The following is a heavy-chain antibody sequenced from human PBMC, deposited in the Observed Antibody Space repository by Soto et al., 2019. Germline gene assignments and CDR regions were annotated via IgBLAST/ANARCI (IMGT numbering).Heavy chain of an antibody. CDR3: ARDELYSSGPDELCYFDY. CDR2: ISAYNGNT. CDR1: GYTFTSHG. Sequence: ASVKVSFKASGYTFTSHGISWLRQAPGQGLEWMGWISAYNGNTNYAQKLQGRVTMTTDTSTSTAYMELRSLRSDDTAVYYCARDELYSSGPDELCYFDYWGQGTLVTVSS. D-gene: IGHD6-19*01. V-gene: IGHV1-18*04. J-gene: IGHJ4*02.